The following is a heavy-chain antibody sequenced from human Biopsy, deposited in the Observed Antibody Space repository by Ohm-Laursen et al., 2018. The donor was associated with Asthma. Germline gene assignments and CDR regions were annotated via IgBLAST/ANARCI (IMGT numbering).Heavy chain of an antibody. D-gene: IGHD3-10*01. Sequence: ATVKISCKTSGYTFNSAGTTWVRQAPGQGLEWMGWISVYNGNTKVAQKLQDRVTMITDTSTSTAYMELRSLRSDDTPVYFCARAVDYSHYYGIDVWGQGTTVTVS. CDR2: ISVYNGNT. J-gene: IGHJ6*02. CDR1: GYTFNSAG. V-gene: IGHV1-18*01. CDR3: ARAVDYSHYYGIDV.